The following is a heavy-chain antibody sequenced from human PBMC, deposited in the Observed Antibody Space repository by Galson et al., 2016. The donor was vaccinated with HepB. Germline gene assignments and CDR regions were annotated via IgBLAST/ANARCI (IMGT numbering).Heavy chain of an antibody. CDR3: ARVGRVEYYDRSDY. J-gene: IGHJ4*02. CDR2: INPSGGST. V-gene: IGHV1-46*01. CDR1: GYTFTSFY. D-gene: IGHD3-16*01. Sequence: SVKVSCKASGYTFTSFYMHWVRQAPGQGLEWMGIINPSGGSTTYAQKFQGRVTMTRDTSTSTFYMELSSLRSDDTAVYYCARVGRVEYYDRSDYWGQGTLGTVSS.